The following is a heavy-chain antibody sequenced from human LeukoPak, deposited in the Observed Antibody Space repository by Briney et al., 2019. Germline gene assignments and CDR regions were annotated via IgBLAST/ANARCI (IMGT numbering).Heavy chain of an antibody. CDR3: ARAANWHDDDWFDP. CDR1: GGTFSSYA. Sequence: GASVTVSCKASGGTFSSYAISWVRQAPGQGLEWMGGIIPIFGTANYAQKFQGRVTITADESTSTAYMELSSLRSEDTAVYYCARAANWHDDDWFDPWGQGTLVTVSS. D-gene: IGHD1-1*01. CDR2: IIPIFGTA. J-gene: IGHJ5*02. V-gene: IGHV1-69*13.